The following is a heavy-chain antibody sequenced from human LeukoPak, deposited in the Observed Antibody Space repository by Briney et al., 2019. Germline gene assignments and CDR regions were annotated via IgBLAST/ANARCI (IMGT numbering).Heavy chain of an antibody. D-gene: IGHD3-22*01. CDR3: ARHDKRGVGSSGYLQRRAFDI. CDR2: INHSGST. CDR1: GGSISSYY. Sequence: PSETLSLTCTVSGGSISSYYWSWIRQPPGKGLEWIGEINHSGSTNYNPSLKSRVTISVDTSKNQFSLKLSSVTAADTAVYYCARHDKRGVGSSGYLQRRAFDIWGQGTMVTVSS. J-gene: IGHJ3*02. V-gene: IGHV4-34*01.